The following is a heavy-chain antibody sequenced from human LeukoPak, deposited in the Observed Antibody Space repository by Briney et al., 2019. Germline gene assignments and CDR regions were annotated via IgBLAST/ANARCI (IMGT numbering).Heavy chain of an antibody. V-gene: IGHV4-34*01. CDR2: INHSGST. CDR3: ASVPRYYDFWSGYYDPYYFDY. D-gene: IGHD3-3*01. CDR1: GGSFSGYY. J-gene: IGHJ4*02. Sequence: SETLSLTCAVYGGSFSGYYWSWIRQPPGKGLEWIGEINHSGSTNYNPSLKSRVTISVDTSKNQFSLKLSSVTAADTAVYYCASVPRYYDFWSGYYDPYYFDYWGQGTLVTVSS.